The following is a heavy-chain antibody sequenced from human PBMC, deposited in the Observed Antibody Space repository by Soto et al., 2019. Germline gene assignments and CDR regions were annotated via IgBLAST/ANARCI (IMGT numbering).Heavy chain of an antibody. CDR3: AVEEDTAMVRFYS. CDR2: INHSGST. CDR1: GGSFSGYY. V-gene: IGHV4-34*01. J-gene: IGHJ4*02. D-gene: IGHD5-18*01. Sequence: XETLALACAVYGGSFSGYYWSWIRQPPGKGLEWIGEINHSGSTNYNPSLKSRVTISVDTSKNQFSLKLSSVTAADTAVYYCAVEEDTAMVRFYSWGQGTLVTAPQ.